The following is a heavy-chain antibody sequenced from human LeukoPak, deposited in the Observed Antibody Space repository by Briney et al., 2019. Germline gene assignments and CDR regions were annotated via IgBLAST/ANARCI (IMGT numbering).Heavy chain of an antibody. V-gene: IGHV3-74*01. CDR1: GVTSRGYW. CDR2: IKIDGSST. D-gene: IGHD1-20*01. Sequence: ARGSLRLSCAASGVTSRGYWTRSGPDAPGRGLWRVSRIKIDGSSTSYADSVKGRFTISRDNAKNTLYLQMNSLRAEDTAAYYCARDRYNWKVGLYSTNFDYWGQGTLVTVSS. J-gene: IGHJ4*02. CDR3: ARDRYNWKVGLYSTNFDY.